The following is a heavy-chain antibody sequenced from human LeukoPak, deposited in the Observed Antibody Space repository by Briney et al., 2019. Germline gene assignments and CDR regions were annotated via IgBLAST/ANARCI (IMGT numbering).Heavy chain of an antibody. CDR1: GFTFSSYA. CDR2: ISGSGGST. D-gene: IGHD6-19*01. CDR3: AKYSSARMDYFDY. Sequence: GWSLRLSCAASGFTFSSYAMSWVRPAPGKGLEWVSAISGSGGSTYYADSVKGRFTISRDNSKNTLYLQMNSLRAEDTAVYYCAKYSSARMDYFDYWGQGTLVTVSS. J-gene: IGHJ4*02. V-gene: IGHV3-23*01.